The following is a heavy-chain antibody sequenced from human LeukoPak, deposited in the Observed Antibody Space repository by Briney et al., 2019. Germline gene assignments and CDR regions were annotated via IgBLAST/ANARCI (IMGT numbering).Heavy chain of an antibody. CDR2: ISGSGGST. V-gene: IGHV3-23*01. Sequence: GGSLRLSCAASGFTFSSYAMSWVRQAPGKGLEWVSAISGSGGSTYYADSVKGRFTIPRDNSKNTLYLQMNSLRAEDTAVYYCAKAFGYSYVSYYFDYWGQGTLVTVSS. D-gene: IGHD5-18*01. CDR1: GFTFSSYA. CDR3: AKAFGYSYVSYYFDY. J-gene: IGHJ4*02.